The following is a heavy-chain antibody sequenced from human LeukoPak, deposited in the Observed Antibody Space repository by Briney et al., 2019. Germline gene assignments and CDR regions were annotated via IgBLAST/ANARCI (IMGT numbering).Heavy chain of an antibody. CDR1: GFTVSSNY. CDR3: AKDGYYYGSGSYKDPYYFDY. CDR2: IYSGGST. Sequence: GGSLRLSCAASGFTVSSNYMSWVRQAPGKGLEWVSVIYSGGSTYYADSVKGRFTISRDNSRNTLYLQMNSLRAEDTAVYYCAKDGYYYGSGSYKDPYYFDYWGQGTLVTVSS. D-gene: IGHD3-10*01. V-gene: IGHV3-53*05. J-gene: IGHJ4*02.